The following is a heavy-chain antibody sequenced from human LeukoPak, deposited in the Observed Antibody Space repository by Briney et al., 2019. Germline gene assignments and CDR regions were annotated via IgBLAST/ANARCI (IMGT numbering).Heavy chain of an antibody. Sequence: SETLSLTCSVSGDSISYFYWSWIRQAAGKGLEWIGRISGSGSTDYNASLKGRVTMSVDTSKNQLSLKVISVTAADTAVYYCATSISVVSVIISLADAFDIWGQGTMVTVSS. CDR1: GDSISYFY. CDR2: ISGSGST. D-gene: IGHD3-10*01. J-gene: IGHJ3*02. CDR3: ATSISVVSVIISLADAFDI. V-gene: IGHV4-4*07.